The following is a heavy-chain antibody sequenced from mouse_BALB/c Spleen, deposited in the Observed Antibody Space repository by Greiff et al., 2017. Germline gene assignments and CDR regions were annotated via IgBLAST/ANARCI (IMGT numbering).Heavy chain of an antibody. CDR3: ARARDYDY. D-gene: IGHD3-1*01. V-gene: IGHV1S132*01. Sequence: QVQLQQSGAELVKPGASVKLSCKTSGYTFTSYWIQWVKQRPGQGLGWIGEIFPGTGTTYYNEKFKGKATLTKDTSSSTAYMQRSSLTSEDAAVYLCARARDYDYWGQGTTVTVSA. CDR1: GYTFTSYW. CDR2: IFPGTGTT. J-gene: IGHJ2*01.